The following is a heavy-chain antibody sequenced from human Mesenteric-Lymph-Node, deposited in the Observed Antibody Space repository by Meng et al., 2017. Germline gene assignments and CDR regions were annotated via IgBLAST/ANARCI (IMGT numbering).Heavy chain of an antibody. CDR3: ARDLEAVDETEAFDY. CDR1: GGSIRSSIYY. D-gene: IGHD6-25*01. Sequence: LPVQGSSHGLVKPCGNWSLSCIASGGSIRSSIYYWGWIRQPPGKGVEWIGSIYYSGSTYYNPSLKSRVTISVDTSQNQFSLKLSSVTAADTAVYYCARDLEAVDETEAFDYWGQGTLVTVSS. J-gene: IGHJ4*02. CDR2: IYYSGST. V-gene: IGHV4-39*07.